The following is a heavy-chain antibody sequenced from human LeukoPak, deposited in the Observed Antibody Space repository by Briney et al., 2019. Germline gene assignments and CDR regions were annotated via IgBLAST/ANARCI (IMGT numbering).Heavy chain of an antibody. V-gene: IGHV4-59*01. J-gene: IGHJ4*02. CDR1: GGSISSYY. Sequence: SETLSLTCTVSGGSISSYYWSWIRQPPGKGLEWIGYIYYSGSTNYNPSLKSRVTISVDTSKNQFSLKLSSVTAADTAEYYCARELAAPYFDYWGQGTLVTVSS. D-gene: IGHD6-19*01. CDR3: ARELAAPYFDY. CDR2: IYYSGST.